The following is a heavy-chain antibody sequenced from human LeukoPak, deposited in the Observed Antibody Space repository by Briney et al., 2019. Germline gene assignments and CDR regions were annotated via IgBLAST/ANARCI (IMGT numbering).Heavy chain of an antibody. D-gene: IGHD6-13*01. Sequence: SETLSLTCTVSGGSLSSGYWSWIRQPPGKGLEWIGYTSYSDSTRYSPSLKSRVTMSIDTSMNQFSLKVTSVTAADTAVYYCARGSSRFDCWGQGTLVTVSS. J-gene: IGHJ4*02. CDR3: ARGSSRFDC. CDR2: TSYSDST. V-gene: IGHV4-59*01. CDR1: GGSLSSGY.